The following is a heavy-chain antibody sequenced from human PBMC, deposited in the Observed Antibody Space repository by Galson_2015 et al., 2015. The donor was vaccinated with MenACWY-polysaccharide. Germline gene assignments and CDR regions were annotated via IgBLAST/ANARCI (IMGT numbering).Heavy chain of an antibody. V-gene: IGHV4-59*01. J-gene: IGHJ2*01. CDR3: ARRVYLYGYFWYLDI. CDR2: VYSSGNS. Sequence: ETLSLTCTVSGGSISSYYWNWIRQSPGKGLEWIGYVYSSGNSDYNPSLKSRVTISVDTSKSQFSLKMNSVTAADTAVYYCARRVYLYGYFWYLDIWGRGTLVTVSS. D-gene: IGHD5-18*01. CDR1: GGSISSYY.